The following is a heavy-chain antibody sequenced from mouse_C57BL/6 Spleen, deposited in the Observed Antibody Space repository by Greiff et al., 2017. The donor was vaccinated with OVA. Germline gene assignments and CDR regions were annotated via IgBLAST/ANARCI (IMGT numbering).Heavy chain of an antibody. CDR3: APFITTVVARGFAY. CDR1: GYTFTSYW. D-gene: IGHD1-1*01. V-gene: IGHV1-69*01. CDR2: IDPSDSYT. Sequence: QVQLQQPGAELVMPGASVKLSCKASGYTFTSYWMHWVKQRPGQGLEWIGEIDPSDSYTNYNQKFKGKSTLTVDKSSSTAYMQLSSLTSEDSAVYYCAPFITTVVARGFAYWGQGTLVTVSA. J-gene: IGHJ3*01.